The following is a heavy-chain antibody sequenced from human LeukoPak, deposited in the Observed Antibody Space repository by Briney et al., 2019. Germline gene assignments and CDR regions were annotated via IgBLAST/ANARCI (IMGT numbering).Heavy chain of an antibody. D-gene: IGHD1-1*01. CDR3: ATTTTRGNPHYFDY. Sequence: GESLKISCKGSGYSFTSHWIAWVRQMPGKGLGCTGIIYPGDSDTRYSPSFQGQGTTSADKSISTAYLQWSSLKASDTGIYYCATTTTRGNPHYFDYWGQGTLVTVSS. CDR1: GYSFTSHW. CDR2: IYPGDSDT. J-gene: IGHJ4*02. V-gene: IGHV5-51*01.